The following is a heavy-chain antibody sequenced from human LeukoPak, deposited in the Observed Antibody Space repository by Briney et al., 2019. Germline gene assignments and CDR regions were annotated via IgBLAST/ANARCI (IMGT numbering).Heavy chain of an antibody. CDR1: GFTFSSYG. CDR3: AKDPGYSSGWYFST. V-gene: IGHV3-30*02. D-gene: IGHD6-19*01. J-gene: IGHJ5*02. CDR2: IRYDGNSE. Sequence: GGSLRLSCAASGFTFSSYGMHWVRQAPGKGLEWVAFIRYDGNSEFYVDSVKGRFTISRDNSKNTLYLQMNSLRAEDTAVYYCAKDPGYSSGWYFSTWGQGTLVTVSS.